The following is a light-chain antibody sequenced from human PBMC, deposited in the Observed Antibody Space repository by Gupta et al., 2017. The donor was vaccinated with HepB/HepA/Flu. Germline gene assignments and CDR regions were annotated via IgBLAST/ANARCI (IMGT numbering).Light chain of an antibody. CDR2: GNS. V-gene: IGLV1-40*01. CDR1: SSNIGAGYD. J-gene: IGLJ3*02. CDR3: QSYDSSLSGSV. Sequence: SGQRVTISCTGSSSNIGAGYDVHWYQQLPGTAPKLLIYGNSNRPSGVPDRFSGSKSGTSASLAITGLQAEDEADYYCQSYDSSLSGSVFGGGTKLTVL.